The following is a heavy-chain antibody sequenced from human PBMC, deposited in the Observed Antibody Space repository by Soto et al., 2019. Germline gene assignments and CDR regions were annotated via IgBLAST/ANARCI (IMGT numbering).Heavy chain of an antibody. CDR3: SRENWFQDY. Sequence: PVGSLRLSCAASGFTFTTYYMTWVRQAPGKGLEWVASIKNDGSEQYYVDSVKGRFTISRDNAKNSLYLQMNSLRAGDTALYYCSRENWFQDYWGQGTLVTVPQ. J-gene: IGHJ4*02. V-gene: IGHV3-7*03. CDR2: IKNDGSEQ. CDR1: GFTFTTYY. D-gene: IGHD3-10*01.